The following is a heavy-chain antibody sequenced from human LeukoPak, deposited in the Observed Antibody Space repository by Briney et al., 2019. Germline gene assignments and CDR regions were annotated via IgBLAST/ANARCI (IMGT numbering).Heavy chain of an antibody. Sequence: ASVKVSCMASGYTFTGYYMHWVRQAPGQGLEWMGWINPNSGGTNYAQKFQGWVTMTRDTSISTAYMELSRLRSDDTAVYYCARAVREKQYNWFDPWGQGTLVTVSS. CDR1: GYTFTGYY. D-gene: IGHD3-10*01. CDR2: INPNSGGT. CDR3: ARAVREKQYNWFDP. V-gene: IGHV1-2*04. J-gene: IGHJ5*02.